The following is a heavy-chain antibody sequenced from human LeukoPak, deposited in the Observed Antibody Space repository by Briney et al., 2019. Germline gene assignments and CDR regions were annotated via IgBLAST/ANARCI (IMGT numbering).Heavy chain of an antibody. CDR1: GFTFSSYS. Sequence: GGSLRLSCAASGFTFSSYSMNWVRQAPGKGLEWASSISSSSSYIYCADSVKGRFTISRDNAKNSLYLQMNSLRAEDTAVYYCARGYYYDSSGYGHWGQGTLVTVSS. D-gene: IGHD3-22*01. CDR3: ARGYYYDSSGYGH. V-gene: IGHV3-21*01. CDR2: ISSSSSYI. J-gene: IGHJ4*02.